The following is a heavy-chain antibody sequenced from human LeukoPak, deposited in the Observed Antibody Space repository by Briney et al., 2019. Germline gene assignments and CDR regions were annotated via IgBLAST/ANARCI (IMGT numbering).Heavy chain of an antibody. CDR3: ARDTELDY. CDR2: ISYDGSNK. V-gene: IGHV3-30*07. CDR1: GFTFSSYA. Sequence: GGSLRLSCAASGFTFSSYAMHWVRQAPGKGLEWVAVISYDGSNKYYADSVKGRFTISRDNSKNTLYLQMNSLRAEDTAVYYCARDTELDYWGQGTPVTVSS. J-gene: IGHJ4*02.